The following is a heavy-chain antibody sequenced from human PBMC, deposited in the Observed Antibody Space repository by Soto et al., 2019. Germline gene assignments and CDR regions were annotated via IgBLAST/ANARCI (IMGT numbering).Heavy chain of an antibody. V-gene: IGHV3-21*01. CDR3: ARLLRGYSYFDDY. CDR1: GFTFSSYS. CDR2: ISSSSSYI. J-gene: IGHJ4*02. Sequence: EVQLVESGGGLVKPGGSLRLSCAASGFTFSSYSMNWVRQAPGKGLEWVSSISSSSSYIYYADSVKGRFTISRDNAKNSLYQQMNSLRAEDTAVYYCARLLRGYSYFDDYCGQGTLVTVSS. D-gene: IGHD5-18*01.